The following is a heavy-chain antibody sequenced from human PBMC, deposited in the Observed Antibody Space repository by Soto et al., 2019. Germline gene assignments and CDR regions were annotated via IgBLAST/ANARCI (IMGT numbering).Heavy chain of an antibody. V-gene: IGHV4-59*01. Sequence: PSETLSLTCTVSGGSISSYYWSWIRQPPGKGLEWIGYIYYSWSTNYNPSLKSRVTISVDTSKNQFSLKLSSVTAADTAVYYCARVSYGTIFGVVTLGPLAFDIWGQGTMVTVSS. CDR3: ARVSYGTIFGVVTLGPLAFDI. CDR1: GGSISSYY. J-gene: IGHJ3*02. CDR2: IYYSWST. D-gene: IGHD3-3*01.